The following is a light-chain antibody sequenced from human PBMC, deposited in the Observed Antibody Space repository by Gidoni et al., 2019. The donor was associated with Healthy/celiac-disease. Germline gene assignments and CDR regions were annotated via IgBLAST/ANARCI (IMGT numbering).Light chain of an antibody. V-gene: IGKV3-11*01. CDR2: DAS. J-gene: IGKJ4*01. CDR3: QQRSNWPPLT. Sequence: EIVFTQSPATLSLSPGDRATLSCRASQSVSSYLACYQQKPGQAPRLLIYDASNRATGIPARFSGSGSGTDFTLTISSLEPEDFAVYYCQQRSNWPPLTFGGGTKVEIK. CDR1: QSVSSY.